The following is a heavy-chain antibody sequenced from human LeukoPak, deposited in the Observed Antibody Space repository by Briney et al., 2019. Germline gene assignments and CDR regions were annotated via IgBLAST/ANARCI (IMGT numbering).Heavy chain of an antibody. J-gene: IGHJ4*02. V-gene: IGHV3-66*02. CDR1: GFTVSSNY. Sequence: GGSLRLSCAASGFTVSSNYMSWVRQAPGKGLEWVSVIYSGGSTYYAGSVKGRFTISRDNSKNTLYLQMNSLRAEDTAVYYCASALMYYYDSSGYSGWGQGTLVTVSS. D-gene: IGHD3-22*01. CDR2: IYSGGST. CDR3: ASALMYYYDSSGYSG.